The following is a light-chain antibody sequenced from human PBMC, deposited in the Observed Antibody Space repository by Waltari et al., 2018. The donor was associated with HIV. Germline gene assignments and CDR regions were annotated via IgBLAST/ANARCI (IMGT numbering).Light chain of an antibody. Sequence: QSVLTQPPSASATPGQRVTISCSGTRSNIGSNFVFWYQQFPGTAPKLLMYNNNKRLSGAPDRCPGSKSGTSASLAISGLRSEDEAVYYCAAWDDSLRGHVVFGGGTNLTV. CDR1: RSNIGSNF. CDR3: AAWDDSLRGHVV. J-gene: IGLJ2*01. CDR2: NNN. V-gene: IGLV1-47*02.